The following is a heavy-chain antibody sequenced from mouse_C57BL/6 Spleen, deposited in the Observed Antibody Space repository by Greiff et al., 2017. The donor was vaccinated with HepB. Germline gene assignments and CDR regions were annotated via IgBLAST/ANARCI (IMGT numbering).Heavy chain of an antibody. V-gene: IGHV5-4*01. CDR2: ISDGGSYT. D-gene: IGHD5-5*01. CDR3: ARDGTTLDY. CDR1: GFTFSSYA. J-gene: IGHJ2*01. Sequence: EVKVVESGGGLVKPGGSLKLSCAASGFTFSSYAMSWVRQTPEKRLEWVATISDGGSYTYYPDNVKGRFTISRDNAKNNLYLQMSHLKSEDTAMYYCARDGTTLDYWGQGTTLTVSS.